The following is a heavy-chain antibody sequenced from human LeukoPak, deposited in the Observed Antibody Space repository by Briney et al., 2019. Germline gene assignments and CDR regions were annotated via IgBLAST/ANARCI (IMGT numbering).Heavy chain of an antibody. D-gene: IGHD2-21*01. V-gene: IGHV1-69*04. CDR3: ARGSRNVVVGEWVY. CDR1: GGTFSSYA. J-gene: IGHJ4*02. Sequence: ASVKVSCKASGGTFSSYAISWVRQAPGQGLEWMGRIIPILGIANYAQKFQGRVTITADKSTSTAYMELSSLRSEDTAVYYCARGSRNVVVGEWVYWGQGTLVTVSS. CDR2: IIPILGIA.